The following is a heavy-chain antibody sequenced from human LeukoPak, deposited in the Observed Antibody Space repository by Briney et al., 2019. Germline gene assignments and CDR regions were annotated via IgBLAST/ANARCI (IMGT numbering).Heavy chain of an antibody. CDR3: ARDALAYCGGDCYWYYFDY. Sequence: PGGSLRLSCAASGFTFSSYAMHWVRQAPGKGLEWVAVISYDGSNKYYADSVKGRFTISRDNSKNTLYLQMNSLRAEDTAVYYCARDALAYCGGDCYWYYFDYWGQGTLVAVSS. D-gene: IGHD2-21*02. CDR2: ISYDGSNK. V-gene: IGHV3-30-3*01. J-gene: IGHJ4*02. CDR1: GFTFSSYA.